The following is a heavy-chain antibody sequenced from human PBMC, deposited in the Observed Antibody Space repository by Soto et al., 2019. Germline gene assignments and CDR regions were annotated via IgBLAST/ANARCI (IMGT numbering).Heavy chain of an antibody. CDR2: IIPILGIA. D-gene: IGHD5-12*01. Sequence: QVQLVQSGAEVKKPGSSVKVSCKASGGTFSSYTISWVRQAPGQELEWMGRIIPILGIANYAQKFQGRGTITADKSTSTAYMELRSLRSAATAVYYCATREGGYGYWGQGTLVTVSS. J-gene: IGHJ4*02. CDR1: GGTFSSYT. CDR3: ATREGGYGY. V-gene: IGHV1-69*02.